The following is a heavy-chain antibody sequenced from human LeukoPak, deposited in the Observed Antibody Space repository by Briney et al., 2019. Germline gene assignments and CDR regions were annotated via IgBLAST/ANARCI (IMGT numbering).Heavy chain of an antibody. CDR3: AREKGRGVISPYFDS. V-gene: IGHV3-53*01. CDR1: GLTVRNNF. Sequence: GGSLRLSCAASGLTVRNNFMSWVRQAPGKGLEWVSVLYSDGTTHYEDSVKGRFTISRDTSKNTLSLQMYSLRAEDMAVYYCAREKGRGVISPYFDSWGQGTLVTVSS. D-gene: IGHD3-10*01. J-gene: IGHJ4*02. CDR2: LYSDGTT.